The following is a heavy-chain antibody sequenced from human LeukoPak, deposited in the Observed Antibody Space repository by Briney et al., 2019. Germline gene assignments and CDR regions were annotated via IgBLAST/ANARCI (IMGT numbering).Heavy chain of an antibody. CDR3: AREVAI. Sequence: GESLKISCKGSGYSFTSYWIGWVRQTPGQRLEWMGWINTANGNTNCSQKFQGRVTITRDTPATTVCMELTSLRSEDTAVYYCAREVAIWGQGTLVTVSS. J-gene: IGHJ4*02. V-gene: IGHV1-3*04. CDR2: INTANGNT. CDR1: GYSFTSYW.